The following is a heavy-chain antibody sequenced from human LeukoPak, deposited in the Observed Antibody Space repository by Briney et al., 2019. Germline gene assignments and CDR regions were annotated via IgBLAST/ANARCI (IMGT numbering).Heavy chain of an antibody. Sequence: SETLSLTCTVSDGSITNYDWSWVRQPPGKGLEFIGHVHYSGTTNYNPSLKSRVTISVDTSKNQFSLRLSSVTAADTAIYYCARVTTAWYVIGYWGQGALVTVSS. D-gene: IGHD6-13*01. V-gene: IGHV4-59*01. J-gene: IGHJ4*02. CDR2: VHYSGTT. CDR3: ARVTTAWYVIGY. CDR1: DGSITNYD.